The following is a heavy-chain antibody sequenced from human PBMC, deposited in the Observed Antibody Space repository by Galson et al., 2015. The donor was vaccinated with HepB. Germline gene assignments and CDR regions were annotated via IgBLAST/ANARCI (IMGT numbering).Heavy chain of an antibody. CDR3: ARGSSWYAAHNWFDP. CDR1: GYTFTSYA. V-gene: IGHV7-4-1*02. CDR2: INTNTGNP. D-gene: IGHD6-13*01. Sequence: SVKVSCKASGYTFTSYAMNWVRQAPGQGLEWMGWINTNTGNPTYAQGFTGRFVSSLDTSVSTAYLQISSLKAEDTAVYYCARGSSWYAAHNWFDPWGQGTLVTVSS. J-gene: IGHJ5*02.